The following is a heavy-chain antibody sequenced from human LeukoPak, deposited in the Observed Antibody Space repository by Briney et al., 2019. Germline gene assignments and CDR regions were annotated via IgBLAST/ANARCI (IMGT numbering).Heavy chain of an antibody. J-gene: IGHJ4*02. Sequence: GGSLRLSCAASGFTFSNYGMSWVRQAPGKGLERVSTISGNGVNTYYADSVNGRFTITRDNLKSMLYLQMNSLRVEDTALYYCAGVSGGYYYWGQGTLVTVSS. CDR2: ISGNGVNT. V-gene: IGHV3-23*01. D-gene: IGHD2-21*02. CDR1: GFTFSNYG. CDR3: AGVSGGYYY.